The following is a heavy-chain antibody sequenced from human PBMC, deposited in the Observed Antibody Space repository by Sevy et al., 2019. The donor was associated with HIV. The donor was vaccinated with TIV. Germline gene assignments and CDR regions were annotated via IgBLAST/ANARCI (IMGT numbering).Heavy chain of an antibody. D-gene: IGHD3-22*01. V-gene: IGHV3-11*01. CDR3: ARTYYYDSSGQWLYYFDY. CDR1: GFTFSDYY. CDR2: ISSSGSTI. Sequence: GGSLRLSCAASGFTFSDYYMSWIRQAPGKGLEWVSYISSSGSTIYYADSVKGRFTISRDNAKNTLYLQMNSLRAEDTAVYYCARTYYYDSSGQWLYYFDYWGQGTLVTVSS. J-gene: IGHJ4*02.